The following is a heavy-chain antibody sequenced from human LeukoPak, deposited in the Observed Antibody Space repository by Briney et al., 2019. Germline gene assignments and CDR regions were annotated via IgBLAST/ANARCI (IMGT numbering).Heavy chain of an antibody. Sequence: GGSLRLSCAASGFTFSSYGMHWVRQAPGKGLEWVAVISYDGSNKYYADSVKGRFTISRDNSKNTLYLQMNSLRAEDTAVYYCASTHDYGDYYFDYWGQGTLVTVSS. J-gene: IGHJ4*02. CDR3: ASTHDYGDYYFDY. D-gene: IGHD4-17*01. V-gene: IGHV3-30*03. CDR1: GFTFSSYG. CDR2: ISYDGSNK.